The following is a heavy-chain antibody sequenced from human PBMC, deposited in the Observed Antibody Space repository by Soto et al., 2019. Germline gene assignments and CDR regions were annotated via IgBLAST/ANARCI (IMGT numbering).Heavy chain of an antibody. Sequence: QVQLVQSGAEVKTPGASVKVSCKASGYTFASYDMNWVRQAPGQGLEWMGWMNPNSNNTGYAQKFQGRLTMTRDIPSSIAHMQLSRLRNEDTAVYYCARSDGYDFNWLDSWCQGTLVTVSA. CDR1: GYTFASYD. CDR3: ARSDGYDFNWLDS. CDR2: MNPNSNNT. V-gene: IGHV1-8*01. J-gene: IGHJ5*01. D-gene: IGHD2-21*01.